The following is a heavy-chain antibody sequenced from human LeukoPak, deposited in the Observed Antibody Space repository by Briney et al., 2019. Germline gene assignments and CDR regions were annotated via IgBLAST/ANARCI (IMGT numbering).Heavy chain of an antibody. CDR3: ARDCGDHYWPGY. J-gene: IGHJ4*02. D-gene: IGHD4-17*01. V-gene: IGHV3-30*04. CDR2: ISYDGSNK. Sequence: GRSLRLSCAASGFTFSSYAMHWVRQAPGKGLEWVAVISYDGSNKYYADSVKGRFTISRDNSKNTLYLQMNSLRAEDTAVYYCARDCGDHYWPGYWGQGTLVTVSS. CDR1: GFTFSSYA.